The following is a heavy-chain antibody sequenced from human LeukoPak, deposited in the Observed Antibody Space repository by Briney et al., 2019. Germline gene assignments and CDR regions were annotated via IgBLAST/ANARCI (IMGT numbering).Heavy chain of an antibody. J-gene: IGHJ6*02. V-gene: IGHV3-66*01. CDR3: ARGGSTSWYGMDV. D-gene: IGHD6-13*01. CDR2: IYSGDIT. CDR1: GFTFSNYN. Sequence: GGSLRLSCAASGFTFSNYNMNWVRQAPGKGLEWVSVIYSGDITYYADSVKGRFTISRDNSKNTLYLQMNSLRAEDTAVYYCARGGSTSWYGMDVWGRGATVTVSS.